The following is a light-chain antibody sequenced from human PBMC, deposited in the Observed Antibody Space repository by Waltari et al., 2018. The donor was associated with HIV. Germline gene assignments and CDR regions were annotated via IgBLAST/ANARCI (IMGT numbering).Light chain of an antibody. CDR1: NIDVGNYNL. CDR3: LTYVSDSGTWK. CDR2: DLS. Sequence: QSPLTQPASVSGNPGQSVNINCTGTNIDVGNYNLVPWYQQHPCKAPKLLIDDLSKRPSGVSSRFSGSKSGYWASLTISGLLAEDESYYFCLTYVSDSGTWKFGGGTYLTV. J-gene: IGLJ3*02. V-gene: IGLV2-23*02.